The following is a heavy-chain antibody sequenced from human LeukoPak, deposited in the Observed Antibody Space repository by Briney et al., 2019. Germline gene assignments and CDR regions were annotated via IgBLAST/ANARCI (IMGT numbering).Heavy chain of an antibody. Sequence: GGSLRLSCAASGFTFSSHGMHWVRQAPGKGLEGVAVISYDGSNKYYADSVKGRFAISRDNSKNTLYLQMNSLRAEDTAVYYCAKPPVGATSFDYWGQGTLVTVSS. CDR3: AKPPVGATSFDY. CDR2: ISYDGSNK. V-gene: IGHV3-30*18. D-gene: IGHD1-26*01. CDR1: GFTFSSHG. J-gene: IGHJ4*02.